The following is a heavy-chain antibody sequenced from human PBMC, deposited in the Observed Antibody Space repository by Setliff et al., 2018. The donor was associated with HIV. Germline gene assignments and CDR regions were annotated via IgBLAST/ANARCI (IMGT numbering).Heavy chain of an antibody. CDR3: ARKSLTGTIDS. Sequence: ASVKVSCKTSGYAFIKYYIHWVRQAPGQGLEWLGWTNLRNGVTNYAQILQGRVTMTRDTSTNTAYMELGRLRSDDTAVYFCARKSLTGTIDSWGQGTLVTVSS. J-gene: IGHJ4*02. D-gene: IGHD1-20*01. CDR2: TNLRNGVT. CDR1: GYAFIKYY. V-gene: IGHV1-2*02.